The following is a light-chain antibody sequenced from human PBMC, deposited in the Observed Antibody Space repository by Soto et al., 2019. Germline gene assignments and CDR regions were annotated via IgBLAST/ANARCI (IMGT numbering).Light chain of an antibody. CDR1: NIDSRT. J-gene: IGLJ1*01. CDR3: QVWDNVDDHIYV. V-gene: IGLV3-21*02. Sequence: SYDLSQPPSVSVAPGQTPTISCGENNIDSRTVHWYQQKPGQAPLLVVYDNSFRPSGIPNRFSGSNSGNTATLTISRVEAGDEADYYCQVWDNVDDHIYVFGTGTKVTV. CDR2: DNS.